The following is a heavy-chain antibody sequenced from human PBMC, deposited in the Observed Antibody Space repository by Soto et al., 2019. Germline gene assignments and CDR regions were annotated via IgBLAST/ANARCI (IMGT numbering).Heavy chain of an antibody. CDR2: IWYDGSNK. D-gene: IGHD1-26*01. Sequence: QVQLVESGGGAVQPGRSLRLSCAASGFTFSSYGMHWVRQAPGKGLEWVAVIWYDGSNKYYADSVKGRFTISRDNSKNTLYLQMNSLRAEDTAVYYCARDVGSYRETNWFDPWGQGTLVTVSS. CDR1: GFTFSSYG. J-gene: IGHJ5*02. CDR3: ARDVGSYRETNWFDP. V-gene: IGHV3-33*01.